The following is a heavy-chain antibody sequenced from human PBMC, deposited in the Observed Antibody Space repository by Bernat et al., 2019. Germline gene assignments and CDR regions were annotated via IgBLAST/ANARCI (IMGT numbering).Heavy chain of an antibody. V-gene: IGHV3-15*01. Sequence: EVQLVESGGGLVKPGGSLRLSCAASGFTFSNAWMSWVRQAPGKGLEWVGRIKSKTDGGTTDYAAPVKGRFTISRDDSKNTLYLQMISLKTEDTAVYYCTPSIAAAGDYYGMDVWGQGTTVTVSS. CDR2: IKSKTDGGTT. CDR1: GFTFSNAW. J-gene: IGHJ6*02. D-gene: IGHD6-13*01. CDR3: TPSIAAAGDYYGMDV.